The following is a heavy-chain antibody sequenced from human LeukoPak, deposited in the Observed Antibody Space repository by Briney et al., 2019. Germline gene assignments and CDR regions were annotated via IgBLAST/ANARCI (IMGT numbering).Heavy chain of an antibody. CDR3: VRDRYTIGWYGSPWYYYHGMDV. CDR2: INSDGKHT. J-gene: IGHJ6*02. D-gene: IGHD6-19*01. Sequence: GGSLRLSCAASRFNFRNSWMHWVRQASGKGLEWVSRINSDGKHTTCAASVKGRFTVSRDNSMNIVYLQLNSLKVEDTAVYYCVRDRYTIGWYGSPWYYYHGMDVWGQGTAVTVS. V-gene: IGHV3-74*03. CDR1: RFNFRNSW.